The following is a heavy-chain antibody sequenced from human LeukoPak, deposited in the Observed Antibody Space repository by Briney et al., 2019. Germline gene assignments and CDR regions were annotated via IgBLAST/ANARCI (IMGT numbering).Heavy chain of an antibody. Sequence: GGSLRLSCAASGFTFSSYAMHWVRQAPGKGLEWVAVISYDGSNKYYADSVKGRFTISRDNSKNTLYLQMNSLRAEDTAVYYCAKDRRLGPYLTGYSILDSWGQGTLVTVSS. CDR2: ISYDGSNK. D-gene: IGHD3-9*01. V-gene: IGHV3-30*04. CDR3: AKDRRLGPYLTGYSILDS. CDR1: GFTFSSYA. J-gene: IGHJ4*02.